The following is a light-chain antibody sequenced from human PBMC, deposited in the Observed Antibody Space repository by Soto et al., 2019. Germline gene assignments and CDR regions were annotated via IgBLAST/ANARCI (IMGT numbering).Light chain of an antibody. CDR3: SSYAGRNNVV. J-gene: IGLJ2*01. Sequence: QSALTQPPSASGSPGQSVTISCTGTSSDVGGYNYVSWYQQHPGKAPKLMIYEVSKRPSGVPERFSGSKSGNTASLTVSGLQAEDEADYYCSSYAGRNNVVIGGGTKLTVL. CDR1: SSDVGGYNY. V-gene: IGLV2-8*01. CDR2: EVS.